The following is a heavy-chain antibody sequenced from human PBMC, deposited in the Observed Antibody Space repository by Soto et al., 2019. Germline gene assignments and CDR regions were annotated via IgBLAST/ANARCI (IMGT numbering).Heavy chain of an antibody. V-gene: IGHV5-51*01. CDR3: FRGGVTSRTFDY. CDR2: IFPDDSDT. D-gene: IGHD3-16*01. CDR1: GYIIRNYW. J-gene: IGHJ4*02. Sequence: GESLKISCKASGYIIRNYWIGWVRQMPGQGLEWMGIIFPDDSDTRYSPSFQGHVTTSVDKSISTAYAQWSSLKASDSAIYYCFRGGVTSRTFDYWGQGTLVTVS.